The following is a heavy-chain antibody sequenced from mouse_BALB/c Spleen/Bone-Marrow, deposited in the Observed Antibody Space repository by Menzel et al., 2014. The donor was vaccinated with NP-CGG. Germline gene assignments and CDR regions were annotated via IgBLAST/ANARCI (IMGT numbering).Heavy chain of an antibody. Sequence: VHVKQSGAELVKPGASVKLSCTASGFNIIDTYMHWVKQRPEQGLEWFGRIDPANGNTKYDLRFQGKATITADTSSNPAYRQLSSVRSEDTAVYYCARGYYDYVYAMDYWGQGTSVTVSS. V-gene: IGHV14-3*02. CDR3: ARGYYDYVYAMDY. CDR1: GFNIIDTY. J-gene: IGHJ4*01. D-gene: IGHD2-4*01. CDR2: IDPANGNT.